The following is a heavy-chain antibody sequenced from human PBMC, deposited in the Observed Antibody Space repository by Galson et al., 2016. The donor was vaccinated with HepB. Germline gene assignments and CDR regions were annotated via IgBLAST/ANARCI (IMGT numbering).Heavy chain of an antibody. CDR1: GNTLSELA. V-gene: IGHV1-24*01. CDR3: ARDINYIVGTNEWD. D-gene: IGHD1-26*01. CDR2: FDPEEPET. J-gene: IGHJ4*02. Sequence: SVKVSCKVSGNTLSELAIQWVRQAPGKGPEWMGGFDPEEPETLYAQKFTGRLTLTEDTSTDTVYMDLSSLTSEDTAVYYCARDINYIVGTNEWDWGQGTQVTVSS.